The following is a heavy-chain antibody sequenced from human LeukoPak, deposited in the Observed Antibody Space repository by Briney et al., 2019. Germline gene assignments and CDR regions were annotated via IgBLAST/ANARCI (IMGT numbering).Heavy chain of an antibody. D-gene: IGHD4-23*01. Sequence: GGSLRLSCAASGFTFSSYSMNWVRQAPGKGLEWVSSISSSSSYIYYADSVKGRFTISRDNAKNSLYLQMNSLGAEDTAVYYCASDLYGGNPRGFDYWGQGTLVTVSS. J-gene: IGHJ4*02. CDR2: ISSSSSYI. CDR3: ASDLYGGNPRGFDY. CDR1: GFTFSSYS. V-gene: IGHV3-21*01.